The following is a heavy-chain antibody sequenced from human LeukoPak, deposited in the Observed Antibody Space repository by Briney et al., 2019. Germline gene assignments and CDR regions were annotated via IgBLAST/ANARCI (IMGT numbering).Heavy chain of an antibody. CDR3: AKDAQRGFDYSNSLEY. CDR1: GFTFSHYG. J-gene: IGHJ4*02. D-gene: IGHD4-11*01. CDR2: IWSDGTNQ. Sequence: GGSLRLSCAAAGFTFSHYGMHWVRQAPGKGLEWVAVIWSDGTNQDYADSVKGRFTISRDDSGNTVYLKMNSLRPEDTGVYYCAKDAQRGFDYSNSLEYWGQGTPVTVST. V-gene: IGHV3-33*06.